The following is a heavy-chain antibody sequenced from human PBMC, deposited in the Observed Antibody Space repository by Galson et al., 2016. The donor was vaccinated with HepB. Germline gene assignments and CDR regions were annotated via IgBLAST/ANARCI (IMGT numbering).Heavy chain of an antibody. Sequence: SLRLSCAASGFTFGDYAMSWVRQAPGKGLEWVSTLSASGGATYYSDSVKGRFTISGDNSKNTLYLQMNSLRDEDTAVYYCAKGRTGTTGPVEYWGQGTLVTVSS. J-gene: IGHJ4*02. V-gene: IGHV3-23*01. CDR2: LSASGGAT. CDR3: AKGRTGTTGPVEY. CDR1: GFTFGDYA. D-gene: IGHD1-1*01.